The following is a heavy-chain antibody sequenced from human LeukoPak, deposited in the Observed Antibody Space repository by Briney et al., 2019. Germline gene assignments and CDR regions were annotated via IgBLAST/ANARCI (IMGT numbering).Heavy chain of an antibody. CDR3: ARESGSYYGPFDY. Sequence: SVKVSCKASGGTFINYVVSWMRHAPGQGLEWMGGIIPISGTANYAQKFQGRVTITADESTSTVYMELSSLRSEDTGVYYCARESGSYYGPFDYWGQGTLVTVSS. V-gene: IGHV1-69*13. D-gene: IGHD1-26*01. CDR1: GGTFINYV. J-gene: IGHJ4*02. CDR2: IIPISGTA.